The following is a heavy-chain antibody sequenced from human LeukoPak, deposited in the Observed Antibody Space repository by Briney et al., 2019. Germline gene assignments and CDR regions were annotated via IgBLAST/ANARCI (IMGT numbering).Heavy chain of an antibody. CDR2: IKDKPNSYAT. J-gene: IGHJ4*02. V-gene: IGHV3-73*01. CDR3: AKRGLVSGWPFDY. D-gene: IGHD6-19*01. Sequence: PGGSLRLSCAASGFTFSGSAMHWVRQASGKGLEWVGRIKDKPNSYATAYAASVRGRFTISRDDSKKTAYLQMNSLRAEDTAVYYCAKRGLVSGWPFDYWGQGTLVTVSS. CDR1: GFTFSGSA.